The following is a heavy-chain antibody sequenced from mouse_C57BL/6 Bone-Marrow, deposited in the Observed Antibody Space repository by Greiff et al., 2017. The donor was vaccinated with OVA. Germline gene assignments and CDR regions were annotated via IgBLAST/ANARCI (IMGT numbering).Heavy chain of an antibody. CDR3: ARSTTAFSGAMDY. Sequence: EVKLMESGPGLAKPSQTLSLTCSVTGYSITSDYWNWIRKFPGNKLEYMGYISYSGSTYYNPSLKSRISITRDTSKNQYYLQLNSVTTEDTATYYCARSTTAFSGAMDYWGQGTSVTVSS. D-gene: IGHD1-2*01. J-gene: IGHJ4*01. V-gene: IGHV3-8*01. CDR1: GYSITSDY. CDR2: ISYSGST.